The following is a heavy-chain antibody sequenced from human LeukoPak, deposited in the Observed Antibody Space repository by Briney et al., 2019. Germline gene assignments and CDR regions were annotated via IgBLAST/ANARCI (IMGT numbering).Heavy chain of an antibody. CDR1: GGSISSSSYY. V-gene: IGHV4-39*01. Sequence: SETLSLTCTVSGGSISSSSYYWGWIRQPPGKGLEWIGSIYYSGSTYYNPSLKSRVTISVDTSKNQFSLKLSSVTAADTAVYYCARGRAQWLAQLAYHFDYWGQGTLVTVSS. J-gene: IGHJ4*02. CDR2: IYYSGST. CDR3: ARGRAQWLAQLAYHFDY. D-gene: IGHD6-19*01.